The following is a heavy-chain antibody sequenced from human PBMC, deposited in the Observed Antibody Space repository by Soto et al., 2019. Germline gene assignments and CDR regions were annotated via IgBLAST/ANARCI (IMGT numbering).Heavy chain of an antibody. V-gene: IGHV3-48*02. CDR3: ARDVGEGGLNYHDC. CDR1: GFSLSTYS. CDR2: ISSSSTTI. J-gene: IGHJ4*02. D-gene: IGHD3-10*01. Sequence: GGSLRLSCAASGFSLSTYSMNWVRQAPGKGLEWVSYISSSSTTIYYADSVKGRFTISRDNAMNSLYLQMNSLRDEDTAVYYCARDVGEGGLNYHDCWGQGTLVTVSS.